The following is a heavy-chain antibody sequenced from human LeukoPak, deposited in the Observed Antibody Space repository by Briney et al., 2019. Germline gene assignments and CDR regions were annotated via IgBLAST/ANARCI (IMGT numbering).Heavy chain of an antibody. CDR3: ARVGSYYDMDV. Sequence: PGGSLRLSCAASGFTFSTYGMHWVRRAPGKGLEWVTFIRNDGSTKYYADSVKGRFTISRDNSKNTLYLQMNNLRAEDTAVYYCARVGSYYDMDVWGQGTTVTVSS. V-gene: IGHV3-30*02. J-gene: IGHJ6*02. D-gene: IGHD3-10*01. CDR1: GFTFSTYG. CDR2: IRNDGSTK.